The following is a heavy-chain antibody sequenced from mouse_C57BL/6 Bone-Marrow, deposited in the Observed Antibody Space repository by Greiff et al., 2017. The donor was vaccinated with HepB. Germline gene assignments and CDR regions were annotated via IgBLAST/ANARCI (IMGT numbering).Heavy chain of an antibody. V-gene: IGHV1-54*01. CDR3: ARMGGNFDY. Sequence: VQVVESGAELVRPGTSVKVSCKASGYAFTNYLIEWVKQRPGQGLEWIGVINPGSGGTNYNEKFKGKATLTADKSSSTAYMQLSSLTSEDSAVYFCARMGGNFDYWGQGTTLTVSS. D-gene: IGHD1-1*02. J-gene: IGHJ2*01. CDR1: GYAFTNYL. CDR2: INPGSGGT.